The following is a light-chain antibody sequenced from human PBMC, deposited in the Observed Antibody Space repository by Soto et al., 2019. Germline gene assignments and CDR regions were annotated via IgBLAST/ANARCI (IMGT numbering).Light chain of an antibody. V-gene: IGLV4-60*03. CDR2: LEGSGSY. CDR3: ETWDSNSRV. J-gene: IGLJ2*01. Sequence: QLVLTQSPSASASLGSSVKLTCTLSSGPSSSTIAWHQQPPGKAPRYLMKLEGSGSYNKGSGVPDRFSGSSSGADRYLTISNVQSDDEADYYCETWDSNSRVFGGGTKLTVL. CDR1: SGPSSST.